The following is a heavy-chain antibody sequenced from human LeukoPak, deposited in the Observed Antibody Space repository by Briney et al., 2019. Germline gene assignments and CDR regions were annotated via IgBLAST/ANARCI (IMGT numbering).Heavy chain of an antibody. V-gene: IGHV3-48*03. CDR3: AKRSIVVVPAAFDY. CDR1: GFTFSSYE. J-gene: IGHJ4*02. CDR2: ISSSGSTI. Sequence: TGGSLRLSCAASGFTFSSYEMNWVRQAPGKGLEWVSYISSSGSTIYYADSVKGRFTISRDNAKNSLYLQMNSLRAEDTAVYYCAKRSIVVVPAAFDYWGQGTLVTVSS. D-gene: IGHD2-2*01.